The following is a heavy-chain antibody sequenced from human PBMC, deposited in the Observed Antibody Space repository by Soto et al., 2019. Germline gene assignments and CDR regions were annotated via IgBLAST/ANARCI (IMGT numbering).Heavy chain of an antibody. Sequence: EVQLLESGGGLVQPGGSLRLSCAASGFTFRNYAMSWVRQAPGKGLEWVATIGASGGTTNYADSVKGRVTLSRDNYKNTLDLQMNSLRAEDTAVYYCANLLGGPPPIDYWGQGTLVAVSS. CDR1: GFTFRNYA. V-gene: IGHV3-23*01. CDR2: IGASGGTT. CDR3: ANLLGGPPPIDY. J-gene: IGHJ4*02.